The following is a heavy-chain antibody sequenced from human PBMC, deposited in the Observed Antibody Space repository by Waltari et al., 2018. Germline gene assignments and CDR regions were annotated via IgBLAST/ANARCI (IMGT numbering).Heavy chain of an antibody. CDR3: ARFPLLYPTIQYFDY. CDR1: GFTFSSYW. CDR2: IKQDGSEK. D-gene: IGHD2-2*02. V-gene: IGHV3-7*01. Sequence: EVQLVESGGGLVQPGGSLRLSCAASGFTFSSYWMSWVRQAEGKGLEWVANIKQDGSEKYYVDSVKGRFTISRDNAKNSLYLQMNSLRAEDTAVYYCARFPLLYPTIQYFDYWGQGTLVTVSS. J-gene: IGHJ4*02.